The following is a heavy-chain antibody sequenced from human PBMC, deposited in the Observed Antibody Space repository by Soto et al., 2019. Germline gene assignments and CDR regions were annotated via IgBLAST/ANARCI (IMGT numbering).Heavy chain of an antibody. Sequence: PSETLWFPCAFGVYSISSGYYWSWIRQHPVKGLEWIGSIYHSGSTYYNPSLKSRVTISVDTSKNQFSLKLRSVTAADTAVYYCARRAGAQDYSYHYGMDAWGQGTPVTVSS. CDR3: ARRAGAQDYSYHYGMDA. D-gene: IGHD3-10*01. V-gene: IGHV4-38-2*01. CDR1: VYSISSGYY. CDR2: IYHSGST. J-gene: IGHJ6*01.